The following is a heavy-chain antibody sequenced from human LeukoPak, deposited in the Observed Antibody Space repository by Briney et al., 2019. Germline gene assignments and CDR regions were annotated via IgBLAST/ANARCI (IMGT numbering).Heavy chain of an antibody. V-gene: IGHV3-33*06. Sequence: GGSLRLSCAASGLTFSSYGMHWVRQAPGKGLEWVAVIWYDGSNKYYADSVKGRFTISRDNSKNTLDLQMNSLRAEDTAVYYCAKAIYYDSSGYSDYWGQGTLVTVSS. J-gene: IGHJ4*02. CDR1: GLTFSSYG. CDR3: AKAIYYDSSGYSDY. CDR2: IWYDGSNK. D-gene: IGHD3-22*01.